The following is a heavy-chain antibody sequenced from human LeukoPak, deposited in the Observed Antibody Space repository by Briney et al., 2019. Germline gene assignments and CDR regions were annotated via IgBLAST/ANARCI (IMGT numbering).Heavy chain of an antibody. Sequence: SETLSLTCTVSGGSISSYYWSWIRQPPGKGLEWIGYIYYSGGTNYNPSLKSRVTTSVDTSKNQFSLKLSSVTAADTAVYYCARERLGYYDRSGLDYWGQGTLVTVSS. CDR3: ARERLGYYDRSGLDY. D-gene: IGHD3-22*01. CDR2: IYYSGGT. CDR1: GGSISSYY. V-gene: IGHV4-59*01. J-gene: IGHJ4*02.